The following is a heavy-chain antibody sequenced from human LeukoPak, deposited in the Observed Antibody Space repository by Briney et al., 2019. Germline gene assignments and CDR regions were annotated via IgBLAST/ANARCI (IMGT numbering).Heavy chain of an antibody. J-gene: IGHJ5*02. CDR2: ISYDGSNK. CDR1: GFTFSSYG. V-gene: IGHV3-30*03. D-gene: IGHD2-8*01. Sequence: PGGSLRLSCAASGFTFSSYGMHWVRQAPGKGLEWVAVISYDGSNKYYADSVKGRFTISRDNSKNTLYLQMNSLRSDDTAVYYCARASLHGPKNWFDPWGQGTLVTVSS. CDR3: ARASLHGPKNWFDP.